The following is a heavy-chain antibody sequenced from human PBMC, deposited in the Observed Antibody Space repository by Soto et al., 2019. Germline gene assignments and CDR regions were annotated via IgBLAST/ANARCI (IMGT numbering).Heavy chain of an antibody. D-gene: IGHD6-13*01. CDR3: ARHLGGSYSSSWRGGAFDI. V-gene: IGHV4-39*01. CDR1: GGSISSSSYY. J-gene: IGHJ3*02. CDR2: IYYSGST. Sequence: KPSETLSLTCTVSGGSISSSSYYWGWIRQSPGKGLEWIGSIYYSGSTYYNPSLKSRVTISVDTSKNQFSLKLSSVTAADTAVYYCARHLGGSYSSSWRGGAFDIWGQGTMVTVSS.